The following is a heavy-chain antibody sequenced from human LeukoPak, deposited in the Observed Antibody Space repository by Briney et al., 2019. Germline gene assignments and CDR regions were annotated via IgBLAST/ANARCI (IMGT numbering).Heavy chain of an antibody. V-gene: IGHV4-59*08. CDR2: ISYSGST. CDR3: ARHPELYFFDY. CDR1: GAPISSYY. Sequence: SETLSLTCTVSGAPISSYYWSWIRQPPRKGLEWIGYISYSGSTNYNPSLKSRVTIPADTSKNQVSLTLSSVTAADTAVYYCARHPELYFFDYWGQGTLVTVSS. D-gene: IGHD3-10*01. J-gene: IGHJ4*02.